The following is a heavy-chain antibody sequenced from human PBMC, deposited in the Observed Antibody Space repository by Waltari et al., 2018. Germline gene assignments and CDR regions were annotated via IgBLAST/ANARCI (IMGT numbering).Heavy chain of an antibody. J-gene: IGHJ4*02. CDR3: ARDVIRGTPDDFDY. V-gene: IGHV4-39*07. CDR1: GGSISSSSYY. D-gene: IGHD3-10*01. CDR2: IYYSGST. Sequence: QLQLQESGPGLVKPSETLSLTCTVSGGSISSSSYYWGWIRQPPGKGLEWIGSIYYSGSTDYNPYRKSRVTISVDTSKNQFSLKLSSVTAADTAVYYCARDVIRGTPDDFDYWGQGTLVTVSS.